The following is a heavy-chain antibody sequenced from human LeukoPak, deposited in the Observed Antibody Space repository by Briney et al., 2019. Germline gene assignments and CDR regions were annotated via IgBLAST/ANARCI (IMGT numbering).Heavy chain of an antibody. J-gene: IGHJ6*03. Sequence: SVKVSCKASGGTFSSYAISWVRQAPGQGLEWMGGIIPIFGTANYAQKFQGRVTITADESTSTAYMELSSLRSEDTAVYYCAILSRRRYSSSWYSQHSHGYYYYYMDVWGKGTTVTVSS. CDR2: IIPIFGTA. V-gene: IGHV1-69*01. CDR3: AILSRRRYSSSWYSQHSHGYYYYYMDV. D-gene: IGHD6-13*01. CDR1: GGTFSSYA.